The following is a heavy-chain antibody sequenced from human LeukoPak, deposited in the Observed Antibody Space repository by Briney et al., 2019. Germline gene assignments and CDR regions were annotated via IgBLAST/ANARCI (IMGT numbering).Heavy chain of an antibody. CDR3: ARGGAMARGVLRPRVVDY. Sequence: PSESLSLTCAVYGGSFSGYYWSWIRQPPGKWLEWSGEINQIGSTNYNPSLKSRVTIPVDTSKNQFSLKLSSVTAADTAVYSCARGGAMARGVLRPRVVDYWGQGTLVTVSS. J-gene: IGHJ4*02. V-gene: IGHV4-34*01. CDR2: INQIGST. D-gene: IGHD3-10*01. CDR1: GGSFSGYY.